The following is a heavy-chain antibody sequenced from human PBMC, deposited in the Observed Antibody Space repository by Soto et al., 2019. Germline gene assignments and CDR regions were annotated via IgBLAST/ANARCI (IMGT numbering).Heavy chain of an antibody. CDR2: ITWNSGTI. CDR1: GFTFDDFA. CDR3: VKGGSPLLDPFDS. J-gene: IGHJ4*02. Sequence: EVQLVESGGGLVQPGRSLRLSCAASGFTFDDFAMHWVRQAPGKGLEWVAGITWNSGTIDYAGSVKGRFTISRDNAKNSLYLQMNRLRGGDPAFYYCVKGGSPLLDPFDSWGQGTLVTVSS. V-gene: IGHV3-9*01. D-gene: IGHD1-1*01.